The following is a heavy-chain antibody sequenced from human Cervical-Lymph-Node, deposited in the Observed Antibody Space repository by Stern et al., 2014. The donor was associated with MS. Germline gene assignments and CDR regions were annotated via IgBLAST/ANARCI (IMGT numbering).Heavy chain of an antibody. Sequence: EVQLLASGGGLVQPGGSLRLSCAASGFTFSTYAFSWVRQAPGKGLECVSRISDRGVNTYYADSVKGRFTISRDNSKSMLYLEMQSLRAEDTAVYHCAKDLGRGVVVVPLYGLDVWGQGTTVTVSS. CDR2: ISDRGVNT. CDR3: AKDLGRGVVVVPLYGLDV. V-gene: IGHV3-23*01. D-gene: IGHD2-2*01. J-gene: IGHJ6*02. CDR1: GFTFSTYA.